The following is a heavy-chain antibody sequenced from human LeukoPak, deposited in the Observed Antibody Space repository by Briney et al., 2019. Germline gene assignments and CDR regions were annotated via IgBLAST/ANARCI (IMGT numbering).Heavy chain of an antibody. D-gene: IGHD2-2*01. J-gene: IGHJ5*02. CDR2: IYYSGST. Sequence: SDILSRTRTVFGSSSGSSGYCSGWTRQPPGKGLEWIGSIYYSGSTYYNPSLKSRVTISVDTSKNQFSLKLSSVTAADTAVYYCAGHIVVVPAAHLPNLCYPWGQGSVLTLST. V-gene: IGHV4-39*01. CDR3: AGHIVVVPAAHLPNLCYP. CDR1: GSSSGSSGYC.